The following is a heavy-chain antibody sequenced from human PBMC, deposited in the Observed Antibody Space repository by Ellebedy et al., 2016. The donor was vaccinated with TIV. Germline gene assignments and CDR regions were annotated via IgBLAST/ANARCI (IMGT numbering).Heavy chain of an antibody. CDR3: ARDPRWLQPDYGMDV. Sequence: ASVKVSXKASGYTFTSYDINWVRQATGQGREWMGWMNPNSGNTGYAQKFQGRVTMTRNTSISTAYMELSSLRSEDTAVYYCARDPRWLQPDYGMDVWGQGTTVTVSS. V-gene: IGHV1-8*01. J-gene: IGHJ6*02. CDR1: GYTFTSYD. D-gene: IGHD5-24*01. CDR2: MNPNSGNT.